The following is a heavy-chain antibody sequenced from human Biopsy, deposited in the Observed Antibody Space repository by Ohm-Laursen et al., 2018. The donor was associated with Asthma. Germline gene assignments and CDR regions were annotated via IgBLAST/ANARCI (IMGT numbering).Heavy chain of an antibody. CDR1: GFAVSRDH. Sequence: SLRLSCAASGFAVSRDHMFWVRQAPGKGLEWVSVIYSGGTSHTADSVRGRFTISRDNSKNTLFLQMNSLTAEDTAVYYCAREGVAGTHIEDWGRGTLVTVSS. J-gene: IGHJ4*02. CDR2: IYSGGTS. CDR3: AREGVAGTHIED. D-gene: IGHD6-19*01. V-gene: IGHV3-66*02.